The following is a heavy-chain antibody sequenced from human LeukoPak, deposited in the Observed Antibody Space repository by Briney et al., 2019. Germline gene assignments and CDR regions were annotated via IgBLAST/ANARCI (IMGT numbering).Heavy chain of an antibody. D-gene: IGHD5-12*01. Sequence: GGSLTLSCAASGFIFGSYAMNWVRQAPGKGLEWVANIKQDGSEKYYVDSVRGRFTISRNNAKNPQYLQMNSLRAENTADYYGARDPPLLYCGYDPDAFDIWGQGTMVTVSS. CDR1: GFIFGSYA. CDR3: ARDPPLLYCGYDPDAFDI. J-gene: IGHJ3*02. V-gene: IGHV3-7*01. CDR2: IKQDGSEK.